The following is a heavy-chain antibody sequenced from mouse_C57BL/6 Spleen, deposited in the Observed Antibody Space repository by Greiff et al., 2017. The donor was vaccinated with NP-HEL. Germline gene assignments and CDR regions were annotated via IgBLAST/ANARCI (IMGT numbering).Heavy chain of an antibody. Sequence: VQLQQSGAELARPGASVKMSCKASGYTFTSYTMHWVKQRPGQGLEWIGYINPSSGYTKYNQKFKDKATLTADKSSSTAYMQLSSLTSEDSAVYYGARSVVGYYSKPLYFDYWGQGTTLTVSS. D-gene: IGHD2-5*01. V-gene: IGHV1-4*01. CDR1: GYTFTSYT. J-gene: IGHJ2*01. CDR3: ARSVVGYYSKPLYFDY. CDR2: INPSSGYT.